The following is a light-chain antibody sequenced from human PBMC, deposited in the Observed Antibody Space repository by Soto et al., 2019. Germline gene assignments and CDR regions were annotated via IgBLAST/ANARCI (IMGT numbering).Light chain of an antibody. CDR3: QQYYSTPRGT. Sequence: DIVMTQSPDSLAVSLGERATINCKSSRSVLYSSNSTNYLAWYQQKARQPPRLLIYWASTRESGVPDRVSGSGSGTDFTLAISSLQAEDVAVYYCQQYYSTPRGTFGQGTKVEIK. V-gene: IGKV4-1*01. J-gene: IGKJ1*01. CDR2: WAS. CDR1: RSVLYSSNSTNY.